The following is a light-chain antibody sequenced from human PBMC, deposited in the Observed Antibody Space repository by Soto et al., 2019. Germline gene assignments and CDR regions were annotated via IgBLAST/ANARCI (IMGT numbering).Light chain of an antibody. Sequence: QSALTQPASVSGSPGQSITISCTGTSSDVGGYNYVSWYQQHPGKAPKLMIYDVSNRPSGVSNRFGGSKSGNTASLTISGLQAEDEADYYCSSYTSLSTVVFGGGTKLTVL. CDR3: SSYTSLSTVV. V-gene: IGLV2-14*01. CDR2: DVS. J-gene: IGLJ2*01. CDR1: SSDVGGYNY.